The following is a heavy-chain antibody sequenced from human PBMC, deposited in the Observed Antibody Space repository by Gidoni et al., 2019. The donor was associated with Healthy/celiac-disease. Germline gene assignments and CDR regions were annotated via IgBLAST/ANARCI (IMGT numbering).Heavy chain of an antibody. J-gene: IGHJ5*02. V-gene: IGHV4-39*01. D-gene: IGHD3-3*01. Sequence: QLQLQESGPGLVKTSEPLSLTCTVSGGSISSSSYSWGWIRKPPGKGLEWIGSIYYSGSTYSSPSHKSRVTISVDTSKNQFSLKLSSVTAADTAVYYCAGEEITIFGVVPENWFDPWGQGTLVTVSS. CDR3: AGEEITIFGVVPENWFDP. CDR2: IYYSGST. CDR1: GGSISSSSYS.